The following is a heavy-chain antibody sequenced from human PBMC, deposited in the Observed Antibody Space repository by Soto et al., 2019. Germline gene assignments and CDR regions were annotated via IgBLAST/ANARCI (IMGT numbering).Heavy chain of an antibody. Sequence: ASVKVSCKASGYTFTGYYLHWVRQAPGQGPEWVGKIDPDSGDTDQSQKFQGRVTLTRDTAIDTAYMELTRLTLADTAIYYCARGLLEWGQGTLVTVSS. CDR1: GYTFTGYY. V-gene: IGHV1-2*02. J-gene: IGHJ4*02. CDR3: ARGLLE. CDR2: IDPDSGDT.